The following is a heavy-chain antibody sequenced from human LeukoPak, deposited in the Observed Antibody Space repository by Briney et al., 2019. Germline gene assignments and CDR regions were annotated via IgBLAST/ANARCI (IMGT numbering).Heavy chain of an antibody. CDR2: IGGRDGST. D-gene: IGHD3-10*01. V-gene: IGHV3-23*01. CDR3: AKGHYYGSGSLDY. Sequence: GGSLRLPCAASGFILNDYGMHWVRQAPGKGLEWVSAIGGRDGSTYYADSVKGRFTISRDNSKNTLYVQMNSLRAEDTAVYYCAKGHYYGSGSLDYWGQGTLVTVSS. J-gene: IGHJ4*02. CDR1: GFILNDYG.